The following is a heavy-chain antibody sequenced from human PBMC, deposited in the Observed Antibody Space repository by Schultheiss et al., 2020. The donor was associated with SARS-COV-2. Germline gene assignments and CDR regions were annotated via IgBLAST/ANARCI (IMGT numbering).Heavy chain of an antibody. Sequence: SETLSLTCAVYGGSFSGYYWSWIRQPPGKGLEWIGSIYYSGSTYYNPSLKSRVTISVDTSKNQFSLTVSSVTAADTALYYCARRGYTYGSPTFDYWGQGSLVTVSS. CDR1: GGSFSGYY. CDR3: ARRGYTYGSPTFDY. V-gene: IGHV4-34*01. CDR2: IYYSGST. D-gene: IGHD5-18*01. J-gene: IGHJ4*02.